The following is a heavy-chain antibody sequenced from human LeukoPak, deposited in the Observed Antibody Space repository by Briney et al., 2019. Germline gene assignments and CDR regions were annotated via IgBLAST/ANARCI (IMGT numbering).Heavy chain of an antibody. Sequence: PSETLSLTCTVSGGSISSYCWSWVRQPPGKELEWIGYIFTSGSTDYNPSLKSRVTMSVDTSKNQLSMELRFLTAADTAVYYCATSHDVKTAPYDLWGQGTLVTVSS. CDR2: IFTSGST. CDR3: ATSHDVKTAPYDL. D-gene: IGHD2-21*01. CDR1: GGSISSYC. J-gene: IGHJ5*02. V-gene: IGHV4-4*09.